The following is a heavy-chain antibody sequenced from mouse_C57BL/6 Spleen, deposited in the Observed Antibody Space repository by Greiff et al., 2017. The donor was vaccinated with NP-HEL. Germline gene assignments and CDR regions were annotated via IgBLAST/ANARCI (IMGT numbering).Heavy chain of an antibody. CDR1: GFTFSSYA. J-gene: IGHJ4*01. CDR2: ISDGGSYT. D-gene: IGHD1-1*01. V-gene: IGHV5-4*01. Sequence: EVQLQESGGGLVKPGGSLKLSCAASGFTFSSYAMSWVRQTPEKRLEWVATISDGGSYTYYPDNVKGRFTISRDNAKNNLYLQMSHLKSEDTAMYYCARGHWATVVAGGAMDYWGQGTSVTVSS. CDR3: ARGHWATVVAGGAMDY.